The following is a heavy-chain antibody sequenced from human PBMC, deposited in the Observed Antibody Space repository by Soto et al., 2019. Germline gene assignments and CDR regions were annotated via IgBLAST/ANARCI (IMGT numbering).Heavy chain of an antibody. Sequence: GGSLRLSCAASGFTFSSYGMHWVRQAPGKGLEWVAVIWYDGSNKYYADSVKGRFTISRDNSKNTLYLQMNSLRAEDTAVYYCARDRVAGSSWYGGYGMDVWGQGTTVTVSS. CDR3: ARDRVAGSSWYGGYGMDV. V-gene: IGHV3-33*01. D-gene: IGHD6-13*01. J-gene: IGHJ6*02. CDR2: IWYDGSNK. CDR1: GFTFSSYG.